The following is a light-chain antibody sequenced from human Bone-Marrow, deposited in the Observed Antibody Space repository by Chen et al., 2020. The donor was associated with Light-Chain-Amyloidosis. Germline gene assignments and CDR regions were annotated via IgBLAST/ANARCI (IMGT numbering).Light chain of an antibody. Sequence: SALTQPPPAAGSPGQSVTIPCTGTSSDVGTYNYVSWYQQHPGNAPKLMIYEVSKRPSGVPDRFSGSKSGNTASLTVSGLQAEDEADYYCTSHAGSNNVLFGGGTKLTVL. J-gene: IGLJ2*01. V-gene: IGLV2-8*01. CDR1: SSDVGTYNY. CDR3: TSHAGSNNVL. CDR2: EVS.